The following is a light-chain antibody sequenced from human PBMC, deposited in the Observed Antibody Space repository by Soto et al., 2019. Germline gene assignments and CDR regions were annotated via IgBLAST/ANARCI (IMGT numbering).Light chain of an antibody. J-gene: IGKJ4*01. Sequence: DIQRTQSPYTLSASVGDRVTITCRASQNIINWLAWYQQKPGKAPNLLISDASTLESGVPSRFSGSGSGTEFTLTISSLQHDDFATYYCQQYKSYPLTFGGGTKVDIK. CDR3: QQYKSYPLT. V-gene: IGKV1-5*01. CDR1: QNIINW. CDR2: DAS.